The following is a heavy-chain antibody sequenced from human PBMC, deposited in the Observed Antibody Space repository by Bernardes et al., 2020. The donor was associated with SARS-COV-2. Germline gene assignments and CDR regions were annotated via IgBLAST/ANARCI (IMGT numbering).Heavy chain of an antibody. V-gene: IGHV3-23*01. CDR3: ATLVGGSYFFDY. CDR1: GLTFSSFA. Sequence: GGSLRLSCAASGLTFSSFAISWGRQAPGKGLEWVAGVSGSGGNRYYADSLKGRFTISRDNSQNTVFLQMNSLRAEDTAVYYCATLVGGSYFFDYWGQGTLVTVSS. J-gene: IGHJ4*02. CDR2: VSGSGGNR. D-gene: IGHD1-26*01.